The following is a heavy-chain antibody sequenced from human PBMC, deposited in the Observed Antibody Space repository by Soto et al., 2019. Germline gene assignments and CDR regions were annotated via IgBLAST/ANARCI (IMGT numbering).Heavy chain of an antibody. V-gene: IGHV3-11*06. D-gene: IGHD3-10*01. J-gene: IGHJ4*02. Sequence: GGALRLSCAASGFTFSDYYMSWIRQAPGKGLEWISYIRSSGNYADYADAMKGRFSISRDNAKNSLYLQVHSLRAEDTAVYYCARSSGSYWWEFDYWGQGTLVTVSS. CDR3: ARSSGSYWWEFDY. CDR2: IRSSGNYA. CDR1: GFTFSDYY.